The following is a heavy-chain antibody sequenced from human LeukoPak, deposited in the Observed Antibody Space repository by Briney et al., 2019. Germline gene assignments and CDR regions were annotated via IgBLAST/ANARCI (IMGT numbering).Heavy chain of an antibody. CDR2: ISWNSGSI. D-gene: IGHD1-26*01. J-gene: IGHJ3*02. Sequence: GRPLRLSCAASGFTFDDYAMHWVRQAPGKGLEWVSGISWNSGSIGYADSVKGRFTISRDNAKNSLYLQMNSLRAEDTALYYCAKGLVGAPLGAFDIWGQGTMVTVSS. CDR1: GFTFDDYA. CDR3: AKGLVGAPLGAFDI. V-gene: IGHV3-9*01.